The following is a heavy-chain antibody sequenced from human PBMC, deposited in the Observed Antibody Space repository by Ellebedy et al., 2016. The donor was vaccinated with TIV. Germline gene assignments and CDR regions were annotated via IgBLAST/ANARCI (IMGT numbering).Heavy chain of an antibody. CDR1: GFIFSNYA. CDR2: ISGTGGST. V-gene: IGHV3-23*01. Sequence: GESLKISXAASGFIFSNYAMSWVRQAPGRGLEWVSTISGTGGSTYYADPVQGRFTISRDNSKNILYVQMNSLRVEDAALYYCVKGGDYDRPDDWGQGSLVTVSS. CDR3: VKGGDYDRPDD. J-gene: IGHJ4*02. D-gene: IGHD4-17*01.